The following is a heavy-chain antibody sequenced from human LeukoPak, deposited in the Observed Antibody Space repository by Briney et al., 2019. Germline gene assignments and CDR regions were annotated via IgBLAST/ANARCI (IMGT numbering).Heavy chain of an antibody. CDR1: GGSISSYY. J-gene: IGHJ6*03. CDR3: TRIYGSGTSFGYLDV. D-gene: IGHD3-10*01. Sequence: SETLSLTCTVSGGSISSYYWSWIRQPPGKGLEWLGYIYTTGSTNHNPSLKSRVTISVDTSKNQFSLKLTSVTAADTAVYYCTRIYGSGTSFGYLDVWGKGTTVTVSS. CDR2: IYTTGST. V-gene: IGHV4-4*09.